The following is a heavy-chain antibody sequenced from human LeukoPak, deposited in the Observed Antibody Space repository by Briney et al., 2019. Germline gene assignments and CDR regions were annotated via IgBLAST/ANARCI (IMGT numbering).Heavy chain of an antibody. J-gene: IGHJ5*02. CDR1: GYTFTNYG. Sequence: ASVKVSCKASGYTFTNYGITWVRQAPGQGLEWMGWISPYNDNTNYAQKLQDRVTMTTDTSTSTAYMELRSLRSDDTAVYYCARGPYLTIFGVVINTSNWFDPWGQGTLVTVPS. D-gene: IGHD3-3*01. V-gene: IGHV1-18*01. CDR2: ISPYNDNT. CDR3: ARGPYLTIFGVVINTSNWFDP.